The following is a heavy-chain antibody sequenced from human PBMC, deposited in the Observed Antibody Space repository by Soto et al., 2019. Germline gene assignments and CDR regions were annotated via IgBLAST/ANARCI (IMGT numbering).Heavy chain of an antibody. CDR3: TSDLATGIPRGLDV. V-gene: IGHV3-72*01. CDR2: IRNKVNRYTT. Sequence: EVQFVESGGGLVQPGGTLRLSCAASGFSFSDYYMDWVRQAPGKWLEWVGRIRNKVNRYTTEYAASVQGRFTISGDDSKNSLYLQMDSLKAEDSAIYYCTSDLATGIPRGLDVWGQGITVTVSS. D-gene: IGHD2-21*02. J-gene: IGHJ6*02. CDR1: GFSFSDYY.